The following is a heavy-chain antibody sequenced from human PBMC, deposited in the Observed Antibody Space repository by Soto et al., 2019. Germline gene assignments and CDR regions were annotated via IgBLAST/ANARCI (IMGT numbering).Heavy chain of an antibody. J-gene: IGHJ5*02. CDR3: ARESRFLEWLSLNWFDP. Sequence: PGGSLRLSCAASGFTFSNYYMTWIRQAPGKGLEWVSYISSSSSAISYSDSVQGRFAVSRDNAKNSLYLQMNSLRDEDTAVYYCARESRFLEWLSLNWFDPWGQGTLVTVSS. D-gene: IGHD3-3*01. CDR2: ISSSSSAI. V-gene: IGHV3-48*02. CDR1: GFTFSNYY.